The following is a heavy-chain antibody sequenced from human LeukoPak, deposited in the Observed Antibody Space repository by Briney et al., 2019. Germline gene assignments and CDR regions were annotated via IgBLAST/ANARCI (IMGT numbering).Heavy chain of an antibody. CDR1: GDSISSSGYY. V-gene: IGHV4-39*07. CDR3: ARVEGGASPFDY. D-gene: IGHD1-26*01. J-gene: IGHJ4*02. CDR2: IHHSGNT. Sequence: PSETLSLTCSVSGDSISSSGYYWDWIRQPPGKGLEWIGSIHHSGNTNYNPSLKSRVTISADMSKNQFSLKLSSVTAADTAVYYCARVEGGASPFDYWGQGTLVTVSS.